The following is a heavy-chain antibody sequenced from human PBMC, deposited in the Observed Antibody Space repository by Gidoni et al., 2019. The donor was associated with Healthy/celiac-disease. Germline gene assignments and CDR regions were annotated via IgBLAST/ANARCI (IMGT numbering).Heavy chain of an antibody. J-gene: IGHJ4*02. CDR2: IDPSEYDT. CDR3: ARAGGSGIAVFDY. V-gene: IGHV5-10-1*01. CDR1: GYSFTSYW. D-gene: IGHD3-10*01. Sequence: EVQLVQSGAEVKKPGESLRISCQGSGYSFTSYWISWVRQMPGKGLEWMGRIDPSEYDTNYSPSFQGHVTISSDKSISTAYLQWSSLKASDTAMYYCARAGGSGIAVFDYWGQGTLVTVSS.